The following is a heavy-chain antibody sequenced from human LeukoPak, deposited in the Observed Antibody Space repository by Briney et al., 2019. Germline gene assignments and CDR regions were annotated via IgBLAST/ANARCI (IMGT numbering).Heavy chain of an antibody. Sequence: GGSLRLSCAASGFTFDDYAMHCVRQAPGKGLEWVSGISWNSGSIGYADSVKGRFTISRDNAKNSLYLQMNSLRAEDTALYYCAKDMAAAGHNWFDPWGQGTLVTVSS. J-gene: IGHJ5*02. CDR1: GFTFDDYA. D-gene: IGHD6-13*01. CDR3: AKDMAAAGHNWFDP. CDR2: ISWNSGSI. V-gene: IGHV3-9*01.